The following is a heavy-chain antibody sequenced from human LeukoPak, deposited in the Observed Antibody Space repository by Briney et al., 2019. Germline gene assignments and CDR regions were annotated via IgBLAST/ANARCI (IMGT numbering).Heavy chain of an antibody. CDR3: AKKFTGTTVISGDYFDY. V-gene: IGHV3-30-3*02. CDR2: MSSDGSRK. Sequence: GGSLRLSCAASGFTFSSYAMHWVRQAPGKGLEWVAVMSSDGSRKYYADSVKGRFTISRDNSKNTLYLQMNSLRAEDTAVYYCAKKFTGTTVISGDYFDYWGQGTLVTVSS. D-gene: IGHD4-17*01. J-gene: IGHJ4*02. CDR1: GFTFSSYA.